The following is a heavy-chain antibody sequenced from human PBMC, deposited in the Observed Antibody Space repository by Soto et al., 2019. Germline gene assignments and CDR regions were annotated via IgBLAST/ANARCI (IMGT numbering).Heavy chain of an antibody. J-gene: IGHJ4*02. Sequence: SLYHSGTTYYTPSLRSRVTISMDMSKNQLSLKLTSVTAADTAVYYCARFQLLGSGYCDSWCQGTPVPVSS. V-gene: IGHV4-30-2*01. CDR2: LYHSGTT. D-gene: IGHD2-15*01. CDR3: ARFQLLGSGYCDS.